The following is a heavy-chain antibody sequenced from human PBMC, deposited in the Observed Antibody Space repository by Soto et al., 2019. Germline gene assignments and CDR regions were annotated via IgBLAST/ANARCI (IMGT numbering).Heavy chain of an antibody. CDR3: AKDVVVGATPGLGDYYYYYGMDV. CDR1: GFTFSSYG. Sequence: QVQLVESGGGVVQPGRSLRLSCAASGFTFSSYGMHWVRQAPGKGLEWVAVISYDGSNKYYADSVKGRFTISRDNSKNTMYLQMNSMRDEDTAVYYCAKDVVVGATPGLGDYYYYYGMDVWGQGTTVTVSS. J-gene: IGHJ6*02. V-gene: IGHV3-30*18. CDR2: ISYDGSNK. D-gene: IGHD1-26*01.